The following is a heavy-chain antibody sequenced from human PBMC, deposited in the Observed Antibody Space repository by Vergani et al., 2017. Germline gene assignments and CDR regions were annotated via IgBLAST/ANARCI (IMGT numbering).Heavy chain of an antibody. CDR2: ISYDGSNK. V-gene: IGHV3-30*03. D-gene: IGHD3-3*01. Sequence: QVQLVKSGGGVVQPGRSLRLSCAASGFTFSSYGMHWVRQAPGKGLEWVAVISYDGSNKYYADSVKGRFTISRDNSKNTLYLQMGSLRAEDMAVYYCARSPYDFWSGYYGPYYYGMDVWGQGTTVTVSS. CDR3: ARSPYDFWSGYYGPYYYGMDV. CDR1: GFTFSSYG. J-gene: IGHJ6*02.